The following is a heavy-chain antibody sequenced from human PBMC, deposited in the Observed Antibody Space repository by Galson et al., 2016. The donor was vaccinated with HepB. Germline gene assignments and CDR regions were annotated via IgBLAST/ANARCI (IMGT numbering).Heavy chain of an antibody. CDR2: FYSSGKT. CDR3: VREVYGGALDY. D-gene: IGHD4-23*01. CDR1: GFTLNSYA. V-gene: IGHV3-53*01. Sequence: SLRLSCAASGFTLNSYAMHWVRRAPGKGLEWVSVFYSSGKTAHADSVEGRFTVSRDTSKNMLYLQMNSLRAEDTAIYYCVREVYGGALDYWGQGTLVSVSS. J-gene: IGHJ4*02.